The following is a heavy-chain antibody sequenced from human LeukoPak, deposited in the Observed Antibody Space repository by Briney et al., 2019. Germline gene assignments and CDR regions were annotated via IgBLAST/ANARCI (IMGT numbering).Heavy chain of an antibody. D-gene: IGHD6-13*01. CDR3: LRIAAAGNN. V-gene: IGHV3-48*02. Sequence: PGGTLRLSCAVSGFTFSSYSTNWACHAPGKGLEWVSYISTSSSTIYYADSVKGRFTISRDNAKNSLYLQMNSLRDEDTAVYYCLRIAAAGNNWGQGTLVTVSS. CDR2: ISTSSSTI. J-gene: IGHJ4*02. CDR1: GFTFSSYS.